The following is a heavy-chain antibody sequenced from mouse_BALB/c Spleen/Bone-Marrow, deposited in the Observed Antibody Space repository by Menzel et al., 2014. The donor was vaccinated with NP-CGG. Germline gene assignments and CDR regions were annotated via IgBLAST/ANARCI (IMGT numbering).Heavy chain of an antibody. V-gene: IGHV7-3*02. CDR3: ASLPYYGNSARFAY. CDR1: GFTFTDYY. D-gene: IGHD2-10*01. Sequence: EVQLVESGGGLVQPGGSLRLSCATSGFTFTDYYMSWVRQPPGKALEWLGFIRNKANGYTTEYSASVKGRFTISRDNSQSILYLQMNTLRAEDSATYYCASLPYYGNSARFAYWGQGTLVTVSA. CDR2: IRNKANGYTT. J-gene: IGHJ3*01.